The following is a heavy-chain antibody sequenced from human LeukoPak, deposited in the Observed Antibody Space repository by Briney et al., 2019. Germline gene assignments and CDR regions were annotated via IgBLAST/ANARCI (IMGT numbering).Heavy chain of an antibody. CDR2: VQYSGFG. CDR3: VRGVSNDWYFDL. CDR1: HGSIATHSYF. D-gene: IGHD3-3*01. Sequence: SETLSLTCTVSHGSIATHSYFWGWLRQPPGKGLEFVASVQYSGFGYKSPSLRGRVAVSTDTSKNQFSLRLESVTATDTAVYFCVRGVSNDWYFDLWGSGTLVSISS. J-gene: IGHJ2*01. V-gene: IGHV4-39*07.